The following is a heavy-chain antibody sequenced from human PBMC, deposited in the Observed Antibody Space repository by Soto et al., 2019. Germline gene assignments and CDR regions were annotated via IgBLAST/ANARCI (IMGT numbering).Heavy chain of an antibody. CDR2: VYYSGST. CDR3: GSLDGKATTSSYIDS. Sequence: SETLSLTCTVSGGSVSSSSYYWGWVRQPPGKGLEWIGSVYYSGSTYYNPSLESRVTISVDKSKNQFSLKLMSLSAADTAVYYCGSLDGKATTSSYIDSCAQRDVVTVSS. CDR1: GGSVSSSSYY. D-gene: IGHD1-1*01. J-gene: IGHJ4*02. V-gene: IGHV4-39*01.